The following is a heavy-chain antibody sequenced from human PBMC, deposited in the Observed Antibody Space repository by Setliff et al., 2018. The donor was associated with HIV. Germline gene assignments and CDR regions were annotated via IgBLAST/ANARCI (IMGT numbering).Heavy chain of an antibody. D-gene: IGHD3-22*01. CDR1: GFTLSSYA. Sequence: GGSLRLSCVVSGFTLSSYAMHWVRQAPGKGLEWVAVISFDGSNKYYADSVKGRFTISRDNSKNTLYRQMNSLRAEDTAVHYCARARPNDYYYDSSAFDYWGQGTLVTVSS. J-gene: IGHJ4*02. CDR3: ARARPNDYYYDSSAFDY. CDR2: ISFDGSNK. V-gene: IGHV3-30*04.